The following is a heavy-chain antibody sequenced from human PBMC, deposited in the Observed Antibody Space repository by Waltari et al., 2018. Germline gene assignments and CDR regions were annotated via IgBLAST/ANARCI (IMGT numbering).Heavy chain of an antibody. Sequence: QVQLQESSPGLVKPSPTLSLTCTVSGGPIRSGYYYWSWIRQPPGKGLEWIGYIYYSGRTYYNPSLKSRVTISVDTSKNQFSLKLSSVTAADTAVYYCAAWFGESRVDYWGQGTLVTVSS. CDR3: AAWFGESRVDY. J-gene: IGHJ4*02. CDR1: GGPIRSGYYY. D-gene: IGHD3-10*01. V-gene: IGHV4-30-4*08. CDR2: IYYSGRT.